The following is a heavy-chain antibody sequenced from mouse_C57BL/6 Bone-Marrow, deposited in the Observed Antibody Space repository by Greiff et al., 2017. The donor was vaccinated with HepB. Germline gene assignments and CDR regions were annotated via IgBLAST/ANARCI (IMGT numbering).Heavy chain of an antibody. D-gene: IGHD2-2*01. CDR1: GYTFTSYW. CDR3: ARFWGYYGYDWAMDY. V-gene: IGHV1-50*01. Sequence: QVQLQQPGAELVKPGASVKLSCKASGYTFTSYWMQWVKQRPGQGLEWIGEIDPSDSYTNYNQKFKGKATLTVDTSSSPAYMQLSSLTSEDSAVYYCARFWGYYGYDWAMDYWGQGTAVTVSS. J-gene: IGHJ4*01. CDR2: IDPSDSYT.